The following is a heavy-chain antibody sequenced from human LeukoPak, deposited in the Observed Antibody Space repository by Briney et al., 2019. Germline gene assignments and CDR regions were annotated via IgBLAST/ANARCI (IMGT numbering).Heavy chain of an antibody. CDR2: INHSGST. Sequence: SETLSLTCAVYGGSFSGYYWSWIRQPPGKGLESIGEINHSGSTNYNPSLKSRVTISVDTSKNQFSLKLSSVTAADTAVYYCARGPLKYYYGSGSDFDYWGQGTLVTVSS. D-gene: IGHD3-10*01. CDR3: ARGPLKYYYGSGSDFDY. V-gene: IGHV4-34*01. CDR1: GGSFSGYY. J-gene: IGHJ4*02.